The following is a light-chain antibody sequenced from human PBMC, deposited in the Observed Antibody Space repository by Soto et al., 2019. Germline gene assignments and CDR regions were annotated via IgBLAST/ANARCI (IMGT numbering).Light chain of an antibody. CDR2: EVT. V-gene: IGLV2-14*01. CDR1: SSDVGAYNY. Sequence: SVLTQPASVSGSPGQSITISCTGTSSDVGAYNYVSWYQHLPGKAPKLMIFEVTNRPSGVSNRFSGSQSGNTASLTISGLQAEDEADYYCSSYTTRSTVVFGGGTKVTLL. J-gene: IGLJ2*01. CDR3: SSYTTRSTVV.